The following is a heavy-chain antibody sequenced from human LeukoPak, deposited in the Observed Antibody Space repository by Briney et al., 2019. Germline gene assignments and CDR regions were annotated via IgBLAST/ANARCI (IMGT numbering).Heavy chain of an antibody. CDR3: ARDGTYYYDSSGTSAPRYYFDY. D-gene: IGHD3-22*01. CDR1: GFTFSTYV. CDR2: ISYDGSNK. J-gene: IGHJ4*02. Sequence: GGSLRLSCAASGFTFSTYVMHWVRQAPGKGLEWVAVISYDGSNKYYADSVKGRFTISRDNSKNTLYLQMNSLRAEDTAVYYCARDGTYYYDSSGTSAPRYYFDYWGQGTLVAVSS. V-gene: IGHV3-30-3*01.